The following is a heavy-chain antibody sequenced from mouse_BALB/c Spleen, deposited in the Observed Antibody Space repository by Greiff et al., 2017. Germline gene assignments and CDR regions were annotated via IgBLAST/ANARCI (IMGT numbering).Heavy chain of an antibody. CDR2: FYPGSGSI. V-gene: IGHV1-62-2*01. CDR1: GYTFTEYT. CDR3: ARHEEPSITTVPSWFAY. D-gene: IGHD1-1*01. Sequence: QVQLQQSGAELVKPGASVKLSCKASGYTFTEYTIHWVKQRSGQGLEWIGWFYPGSGSIKYNEKFKDKATLTADKSSSTVYMELSRLTSEDSAVYFCARHEEPSITTVPSWFAYWGQGTLVTVSA. J-gene: IGHJ3*01.